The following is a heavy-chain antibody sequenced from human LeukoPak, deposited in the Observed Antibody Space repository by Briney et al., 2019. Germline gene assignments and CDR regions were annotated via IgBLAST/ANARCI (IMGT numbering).Heavy chain of an antibody. Sequence: SETLSLTCTVSGGSISSSYWSWTRQPPGKGLEWIGYIYYSGSTNHNPSLKSRVTISVDTSKNQLSLKLSSVTAADTAVYCCARAAYCSSTSCLWFDPWGQGTLVTVSS. V-gene: IGHV4-59*01. CDR2: IYYSGST. D-gene: IGHD2-2*01. CDR3: ARAAYCSSTSCLWFDP. J-gene: IGHJ5*02. CDR1: GGSISSSY.